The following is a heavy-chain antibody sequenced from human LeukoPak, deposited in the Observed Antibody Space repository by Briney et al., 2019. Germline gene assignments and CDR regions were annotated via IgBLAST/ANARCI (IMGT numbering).Heavy chain of an antibody. V-gene: IGHV1-46*01. J-gene: IGHJ4*02. Sequence: GASVKVSCKASGYTFTSYYIHWVRQAPGQGLEWMGIINPSGGSTIYAQKFQGRVTMTRDMSTSTVYMELSSLRSEDTALYYCARDRSGTYSKYYFDYWGQGTLVTVSS. CDR1: GYTFTSYY. D-gene: IGHD1-26*01. CDR3: ARDRSGTYSKYYFDY. CDR2: INPSGGST.